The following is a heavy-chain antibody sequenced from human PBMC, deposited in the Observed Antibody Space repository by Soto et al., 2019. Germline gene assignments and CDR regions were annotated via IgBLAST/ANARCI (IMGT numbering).Heavy chain of an antibody. CDR1: GFTFTTYA. CDR3: AKDYSSGYYAFDI. J-gene: IGHJ3*02. V-gene: IGHV3-23*01. Sequence: SLRLSCAPSGFTFTTYAMSWVRQAPGKGLEWVLSISSGGDTYYADSVKGRFTISRDSSKNTLYLQMNNLRAEDTATYYCAKDYSSGYYAFDIWGRGTMVTVSS. D-gene: IGHD3-22*01. CDR2: ISSGGDT.